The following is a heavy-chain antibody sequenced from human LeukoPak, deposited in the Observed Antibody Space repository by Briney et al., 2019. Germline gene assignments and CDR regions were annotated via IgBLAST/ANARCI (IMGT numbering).Heavy chain of an antibody. Sequence: SETLSLTCAVSGGSISSGGYSWSWIRQPPGKGLEWIGYIYHSGSTYYNPSLKSRVTISVDRSKNQFSLKLSSVTAADTAVYYCARVEYSNYADYWGQGTLVTVSS. CDR3: ARVEYSNYADY. J-gene: IGHJ4*02. CDR1: GGSISSGGYS. CDR2: IYHSGST. V-gene: IGHV4-30-2*01. D-gene: IGHD4-11*01.